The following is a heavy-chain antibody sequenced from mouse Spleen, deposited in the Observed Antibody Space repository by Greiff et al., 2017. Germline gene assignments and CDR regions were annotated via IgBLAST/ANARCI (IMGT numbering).Heavy chain of an antibody. V-gene: IGHV1-19*01. Sequence: DVKLQESGPVLVKPGASVKMSCKASGYTFTDYYMNWVKQSHGKSLEWIGVINPYNGGTSYNQKFKGKATLTVDKSSSTAYMELNSLTSEDSAVYYCAKDGYYVYFDVWGAGTTVTVSS. D-gene: IGHD2-3*01. CDR3: AKDGYYVYFDV. CDR2: INPYNGGT. CDR1: GYTFTDYY. J-gene: IGHJ1*01.